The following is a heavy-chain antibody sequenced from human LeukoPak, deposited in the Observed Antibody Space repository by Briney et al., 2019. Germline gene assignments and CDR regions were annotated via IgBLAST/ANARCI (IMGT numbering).Heavy chain of an antibody. D-gene: IGHD6-19*01. CDR3: ARAYGSGRYGELDY. Sequence: ASVKVSCKASGYTFTSYGISWVRQAPGQGLEWMGWISTYNGNTNYAQKVQGRVTMTTDTSTSTGYMELRSLRSDDTAVYYCARAYGSGRYGELDYWGQGTLVTVSS. J-gene: IGHJ4*02. CDR1: GYTFTSYG. V-gene: IGHV1-18*01. CDR2: ISTYNGNT.